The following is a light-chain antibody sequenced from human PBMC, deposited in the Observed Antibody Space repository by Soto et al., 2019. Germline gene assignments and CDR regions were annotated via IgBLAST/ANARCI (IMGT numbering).Light chain of an antibody. J-gene: IGLJ1*01. Sequence: QSGLTQPASVSGSPGQSITISCTGTSSDVGTYNYVSWYQHHPGKAPKLMIFAVSNRPSGVSNRFSGSKSGNTASMTISGLHVEDEADYYCSSYTSSSPCVVGNGTKLTVL. CDR2: AVS. CDR3: SSYTSSSPCV. CDR1: SSDVGTYNY. V-gene: IGLV2-14*01.